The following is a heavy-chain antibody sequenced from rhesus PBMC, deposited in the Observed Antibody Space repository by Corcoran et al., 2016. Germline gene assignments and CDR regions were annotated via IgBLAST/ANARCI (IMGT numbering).Heavy chain of an antibody. Sequence: QVQLVQSGAEVKKPGASVKVSCKASGFTFGSYAINWVRQAPGQGLEWMGVIIPLVGITNHAEKFQGRVTITAETSTSTAYMDLSSLRSEDTAVYYCAITVAEPYYYGLDSWGQGVVVTVSS. CDR2: IIPLVGIT. V-gene: IGHV1-198*02. CDR1: GFTFGSYA. D-gene: IGHD4-29*01. J-gene: IGHJ6*01. CDR3: AITVAEPYYYGLDS.